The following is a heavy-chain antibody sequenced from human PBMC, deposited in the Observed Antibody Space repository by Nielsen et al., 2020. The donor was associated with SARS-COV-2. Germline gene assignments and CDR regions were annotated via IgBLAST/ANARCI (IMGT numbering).Heavy chain of an antibody. J-gene: IGHJ1*01. CDR2: IKEDGSEK. Sequence: GESLKISCAASGFTFSSYWMSWVRQAPGKVLEWVANIKEDGSEKYYLDSVKGRFSISRDNAKNSLYLQMNSLRVEDTAFYYCARSGHCNGGICYFTEYFQDWGQGTLATVSS. D-gene: IGHD2-8*02. V-gene: IGHV3-7*03. CDR3: ARSGHCNGGICYFTEYFQD. CDR1: GFTFSSYW.